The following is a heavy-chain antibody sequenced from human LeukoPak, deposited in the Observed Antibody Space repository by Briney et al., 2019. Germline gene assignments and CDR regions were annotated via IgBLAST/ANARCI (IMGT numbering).Heavy chain of an antibody. D-gene: IGHD5-18*01. J-gene: IGHJ6*03. CDR1: GFTFSSYS. CDR2: IGTSSTYV. CDR3: ASRLGTPMVTPYYYYYMDV. Sequence: PGGSLRLSCAASGFTFSSYSMNWVRQAPGKGLEWVSSIGTSSTYVYYADSVKGRFTISRDNAKNSPYLQMNSLRAEDTAVYYCASRLGTPMVTPYYYYYMDVWGKGTTVTVSS. V-gene: IGHV3-21*01.